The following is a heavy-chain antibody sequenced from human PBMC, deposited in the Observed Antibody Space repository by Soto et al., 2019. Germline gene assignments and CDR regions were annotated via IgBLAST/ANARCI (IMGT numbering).Heavy chain of an antibody. CDR2: IEGSGEIT. V-gene: IGHV3-23*01. D-gene: IGHD3-22*01. Sequence: GGSLRLSCAASGFMFSTTDMSWVRQAPGKGLEWLTTIEGSGEITYYADSVKGRFTISRDNSKSTVYLQMDSLTADDTAVYFYYYDSSGYFGAPVDPWGQGTLVTVSS. J-gene: IGHJ5*02. CDR3: YYDSSGYFGAPVDP. CDR1: GFMFSTTD.